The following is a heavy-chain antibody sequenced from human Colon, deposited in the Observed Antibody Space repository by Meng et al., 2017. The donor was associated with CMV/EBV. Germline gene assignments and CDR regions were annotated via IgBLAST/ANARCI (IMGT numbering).Heavy chain of an antibody. V-gene: IGHV3-9*01. J-gene: IGHJ4*02. CDR3: ARDRNWIFDY. CDR1: GFTFDDYA. D-gene: IGHD1-1*01. CDR2: ISWNSGSI. Sequence: GGSLRLSCAASGFTFDDYAMHWVRQAPGKGLEWVSGISWNSGSIGYADSVKGRFTISRDNAKNSLYLQMNSLRAEDTAVYYCARDRNWIFDYWGRGTRVTVSS.